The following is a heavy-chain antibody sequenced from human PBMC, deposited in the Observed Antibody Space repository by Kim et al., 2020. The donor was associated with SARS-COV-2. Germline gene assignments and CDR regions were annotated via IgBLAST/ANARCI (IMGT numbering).Heavy chain of an antibody. V-gene: IGHV4-34*01. J-gene: IGHJ4*02. Sequence: SETLSLTCAVYGGSFSGYYWSWIRQPPGKGLEWIGEINHSGSTNYNPSLKSRVTISVDTSKNQFSLKLSSVTAADTAVYYCARGLLFLIPAIAARPGRFDYWGQGTLVTVSS. D-gene: IGHD6-6*01. CDR3: ARGLLFLIPAIAARPGRFDY. CDR1: GGSFSGYY. CDR2: INHSGST.